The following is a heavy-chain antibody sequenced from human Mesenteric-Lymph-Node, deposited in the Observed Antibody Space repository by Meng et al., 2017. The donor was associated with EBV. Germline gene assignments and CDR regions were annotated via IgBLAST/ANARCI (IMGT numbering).Heavy chain of an antibody. J-gene: IGHJ4*02. CDR2: ISRSSDYI. V-gene: IGHV3-21*02. CDR3: ARDSDRGGSSPFDL. D-gene: IGHD1-26*01. CDR1: GFVFSSCT. Sequence: EVPLVGSGGGLVKPGGSLRLSCVASGFVFSSCTMNWVRQAPGKGLEWVSSISRSSDYIYYADSMKGRFTISRDNAKNSLSLQMNSLRADDTAVYYCARDSDRGGSSPFDLWGQGTLVTVSS.